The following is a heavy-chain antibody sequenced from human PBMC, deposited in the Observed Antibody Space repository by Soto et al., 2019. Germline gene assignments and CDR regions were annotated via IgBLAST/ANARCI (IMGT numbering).Heavy chain of an antibody. CDR1: GYTFTSYY. CDR3: ARDRLSQRLYYYDSSGYYPDY. CDR2: INPSGGST. V-gene: IGHV1-46*01. J-gene: IGHJ4*02. Sequence: ASVRVSCKASGYTFTSYYMHWVRQAPGQGLEWMGIINPSGGSTSYAQKFQGRVTMTRDTSTSTVYMELSSLRSEDTAVYYCARDRLSQRLYYYDSSGYYPDYWGQGTLVTVSS. D-gene: IGHD3-22*01.